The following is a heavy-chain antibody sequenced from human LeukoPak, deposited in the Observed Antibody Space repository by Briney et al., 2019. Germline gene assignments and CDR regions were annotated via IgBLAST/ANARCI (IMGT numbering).Heavy chain of an antibody. CDR2: IYHSGST. V-gene: IGHV4-30-2*01. CDR3: ARDDVFDY. J-gene: IGHJ4*02. CDR1: GGSISSGGYY. Sequence: PSQTLSLTCTVSGGSISSGGYYWSWIRQPPGKGLEWIGYIYHSGSTYYNPSLKSRVTISVDRSKNQFSLKLSSVTAADTAVYYCARDDVFDYWGQGTLVTVSS.